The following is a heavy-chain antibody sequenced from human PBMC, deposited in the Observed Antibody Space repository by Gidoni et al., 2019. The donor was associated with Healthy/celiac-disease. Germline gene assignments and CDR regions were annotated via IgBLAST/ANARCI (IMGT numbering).Heavy chain of an antibody. Sequence: QVQLVQSGAEVKKPGASVKVSCKASGYAFTGYYMHWVRQAPGQGLEWMGWINPNSGGINYAQKFQGRVTMTRDTSISTAYMELSRLRSDDTAVYYCARVWTAMVRFDYWGQGTLVTVSS. CDR2: INPNSGGI. D-gene: IGHD5-18*01. CDR1: GYAFTGYY. J-gene: IGHJ4*02. V-gene: IGHV1-2*02. CDR3: ARVWTAMVRFDY.